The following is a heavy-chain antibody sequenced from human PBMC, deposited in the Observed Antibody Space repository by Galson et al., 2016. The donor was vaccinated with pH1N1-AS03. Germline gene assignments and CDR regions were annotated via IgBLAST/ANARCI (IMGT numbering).Heavy chain of an antibody. CDR2: MNPNTGIT. V-gene: IGHV1-8*01. Sequence: SVKVSCKASGYTFTSNDINWVRQATGQGLEWMGWMNPNTGITGYAQKFQGRVTMTRDTSASTAYMELSSLTSDDTSVYYCARGFLEAVIDYWGQGSLVTVSS. CDR1: GYTFTSND. CDR3: ARGFLEAVIDY. D-gene: IGHD3-3*01. J-gene: IGHJ4*02.